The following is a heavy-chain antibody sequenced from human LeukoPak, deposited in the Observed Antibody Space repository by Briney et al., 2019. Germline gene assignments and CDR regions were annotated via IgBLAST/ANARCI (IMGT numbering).Heavy chain of an antibody. J-gene: IGHJ6*02. V-gene: IGHV4-30-2*01. CDR2: IYHSGST. Sequence: SQTLSLTCAVSGGSISSGGYSWSWIRQPPGKGLEWIGYIYHSGSTYYNPSLKSRVTISVDRSKNQFSLKLSSVTAADTAVYYCARDAHYYGMDVWGQGTTVTVSS. CDR3: ARDAHYYGMDV. CDR1: GGSISSGGYS.